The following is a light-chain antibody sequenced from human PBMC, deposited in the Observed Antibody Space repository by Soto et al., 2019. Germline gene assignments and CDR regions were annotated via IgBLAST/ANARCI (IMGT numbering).Light chain of an antibody. V-gene: IGLV2-14*01. J-gene: IGLJ1*01. CDR1: SGDVGGYNY. CDR3: GSYTSSSTSYV. Sequence: QSALTQPASVSGSLGQSITISCTGTSGDVGGYNYVSWYQQHPGKAPKLMIYEVSNRPSGVSNRFSGSKSGNTASLTISGLQAEDEADYYCGSYTSSSTSYVFGTGTKGTVL. CDR2: EVS.